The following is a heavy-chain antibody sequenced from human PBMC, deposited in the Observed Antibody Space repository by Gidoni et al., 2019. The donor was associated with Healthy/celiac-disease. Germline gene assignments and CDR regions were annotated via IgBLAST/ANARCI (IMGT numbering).Heavy chain of an antibody. D-gene: IGHD3-10*01. J-gene: IGHJ4*02. CDR2: IVVVTGNT. CDR1: GFTFTNSA. Sequence: QMQLVQSGPEVKKPGTSVKVSCKTSGFTFTNSAVQWVRQARGQRLEWIGWIVVVTGNTNYAQKFQERVTMTRDMSTSTAYMELSSLRSEDTAVYYCAADGGSGETYYFDYWGQGTLVTVSS. CDR3: AADGGSGETYYFDY. V-gene: IGHV1-58*01.